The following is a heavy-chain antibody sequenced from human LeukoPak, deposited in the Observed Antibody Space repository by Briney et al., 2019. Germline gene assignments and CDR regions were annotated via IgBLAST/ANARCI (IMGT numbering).Heavy chain of an antibody. J-gene: IGHJ5*02. CDR2: IYTSGST. Sequence: PSETLSLTCTVSGGSISGYYWSWLRQPPGKGLEWIGFIYTSGSTNYNPSLKSRVTISVDTSKNQFSLKLSSVTAADTAVYYCARLRQTYNWFDPWGQGTLVTVSS. CDR1: GGSISGYY. V-gene: IGHV4-4*09. CDR3: ARLRQTYNWFDP.